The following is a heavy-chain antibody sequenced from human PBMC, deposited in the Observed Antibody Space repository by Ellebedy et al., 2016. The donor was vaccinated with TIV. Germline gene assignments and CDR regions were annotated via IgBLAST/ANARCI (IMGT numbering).Heavy chain of an antibody. CDR2: IYYNGNT. CDR3: ARGTDAYKTGY. Sequence: SETLSLTXIVSGASISSHDSYWTWIRQSPGEGLEWIGCIYYNGNTYYNPSLLSRITISADTSRNQFSLSLSSVTAADTAVYYCARGTDAYKTGYWGQGTLVTVSS. V-gene: IGHV4-30-4*01. D-gene: IGHD5-24*01. CDR1: GASISSHDSY. J-gene: IGHJ4*02.